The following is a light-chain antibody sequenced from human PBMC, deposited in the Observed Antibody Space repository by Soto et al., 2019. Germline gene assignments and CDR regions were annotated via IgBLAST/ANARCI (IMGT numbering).Light chain of an antibody. V-gene: IGKV3-11*01. J-gene: IGKJ4*01. CDR1: QSVSSY. Sequence: EMVLTQSPATLSSSPGERATLSCRASQSVSSYLAWYQQKPGQAPRLLIYDASNMATCIPARFSAREPETDFTRTISSLEPEDFAVYYCQQRGNGPPLTFGGGTKVEIK. CDR2: DAS. CDR3: QQRGNGPPLT.